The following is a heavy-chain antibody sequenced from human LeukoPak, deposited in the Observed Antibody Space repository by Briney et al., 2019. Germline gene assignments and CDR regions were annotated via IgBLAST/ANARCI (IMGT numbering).Heavy chain of an antibody. Sequence: SGTLSLTCTVSGGSLNNYYWGWIRQAAGRGLEWIAYSYYSGGTDYNPSLKSRVTISVDTSKNQFSLKLSSVTAADTAVYYCARHRGDSGSYFASYYFDYWGQGTLVTVSS. D-gene: IGHD1-26*01. CDR1: GGSLNNYY. V-gene: IGHV4-59*08. CDR3: ARHRGDSGSYFASYYFDY. CDR2: SYYSGGT. J-gene: IGHJ4*02.